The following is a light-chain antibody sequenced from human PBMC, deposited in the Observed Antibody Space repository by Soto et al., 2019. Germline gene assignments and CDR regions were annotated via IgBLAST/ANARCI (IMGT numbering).Light chain of an antibody. CDR3: QQRDSWPWT. J-gene: IGKJ1*01. CDR2: DAS. V-gene: IGKV3-11*01. Sequence: EIVLTQSPATLSLSPGERATLFCRASHTVSSYLAWYQQKPGQAPRLLIFDASTRATGIPARFSASGSGTDFTLTISSLEPEDSAVYYCQQRDSWPWTFGQGTKVEMK. CDR1: HTVSSY.